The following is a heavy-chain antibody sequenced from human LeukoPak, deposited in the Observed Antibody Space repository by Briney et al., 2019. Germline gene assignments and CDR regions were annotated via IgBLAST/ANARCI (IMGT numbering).Heavy chain of an antibody. J-gene: IGHJ4*02. D-gene: IGHD6-13*01. CDR2: ISWNSGSI. CDR1: GFTFDDYA. CDR3: AKDRGMRAAAATPTFDY. Sequence: GRSLRLSCAASGFTFDDYAMHWVRQAPGKGLEWVSGISWNSGSIGYADPVKGRFTISRDNAKNSLYLQMNSLRAEDTALYYCAKDRGMRAAAATPTFDYWGQGTLVTVSS. V-gene: IGHV3-9*01.